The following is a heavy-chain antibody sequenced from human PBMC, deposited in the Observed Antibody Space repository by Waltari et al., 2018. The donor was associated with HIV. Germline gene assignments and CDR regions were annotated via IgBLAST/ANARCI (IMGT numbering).Heavy chain of an antibody. CDR2: IYSGGST. J-gene: IGHJ6*02. CDR3: ARLGYCSGGRCGYYYYYAMDV. CDR1: EFTVNTNY. V-gene: IGHV3-66*02. Sequence: EVQLVESGGDLVQPGGSLTLSCEASEFTVNTNYMSWVRQPSGKGLEWVSVIYSGGSTDYADSVKGRFTISRDNSKNTLYLHMSSLRAEDTAVYFCARLGYCSGGRCGYYYYYAMDVWGQGTTVTVTS. D-gene: IGHD2-15*01.